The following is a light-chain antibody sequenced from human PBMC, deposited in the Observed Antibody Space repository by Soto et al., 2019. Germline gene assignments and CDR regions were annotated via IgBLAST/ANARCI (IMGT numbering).Light chain of an antibody. Sequence: EIVLTHSPATLSVSPGERATLSCRASQSVSSSLAWYRRKPGQAPRLLIYDATNRAYGVPARFSGSGSGTDLTLTISSLEPEDFAVYYCQQRANWQLTLGPGAKVHI. CDR1: QSVSSS. CDR3: QQRANWQLT. J-gene: IGKJ3*01. CDR2: DAT. V-gene: IGKV3-11*01.